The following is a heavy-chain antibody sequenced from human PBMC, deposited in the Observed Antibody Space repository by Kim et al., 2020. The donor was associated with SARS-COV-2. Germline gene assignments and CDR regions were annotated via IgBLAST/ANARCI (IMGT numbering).Heavy chain of an antibody. CDR1: GGSISSSSYY. D-gene: IGHD3-3*01. V-gene: IGHV4-39*01. CDR2: IYYSGST. CDR3: ATLWSGYYKGMEIDL. Sequence: SETLSLTCTVSGGSISSSSYYWGWIRQPPGKGLEWIGSIYYSGSTYYNPSLKSRVTISVDTSKNQFSLKLSSVTAADTAVYYCATLWSGYYKGMEIDLWGRGTLVTVSS. J-gene: IGHJ2*01.